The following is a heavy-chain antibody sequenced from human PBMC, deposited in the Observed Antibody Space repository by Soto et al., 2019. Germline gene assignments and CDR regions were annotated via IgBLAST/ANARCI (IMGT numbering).Heavy chain of an antibody. CDR3: VMVDNYVTPTPQDV. Sequence: QVQLVQSGDEVKKPGASVKVSCKASGYIFVNYGIAWVRQAPGQGLEWMGWISPYTGNTHSATKVQGRLTMTTDTSTSTAYMDVRSLTSDDTAVYYFVMVDNYVTPTPQDVWGQGTTVTVSS. J-gene: IGHJ6*02. V-gene: IGHV1-18*01. CDR1: GYIFVNYG. CDR2: ISPYTGNT. D-gene: IGHD3-16*01.